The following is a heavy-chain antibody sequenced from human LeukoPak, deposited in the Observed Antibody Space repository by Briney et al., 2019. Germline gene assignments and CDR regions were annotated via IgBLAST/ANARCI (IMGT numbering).Heavy chain of an antibody. V-gene: IGHV1-8*01. CDR2: MNPNSGNT. CDR1: GYTFTSYD. CDR3: ARDGYSSSWYTPNYYDSSGSPDY. J-gene: IGHJ4*02. D-gene: IGHD3-22*01. Sequence: ASVKVSCKASGYTFTSYDINWVRQATGQGLEWMGWMNPNSGNTGYAQKFQGRVTMTRNTSISTAYMELSSLRSEDTAVYYCARDGYSSSWYTPNYYDSSGSPDYWGQGTLVTVSS.